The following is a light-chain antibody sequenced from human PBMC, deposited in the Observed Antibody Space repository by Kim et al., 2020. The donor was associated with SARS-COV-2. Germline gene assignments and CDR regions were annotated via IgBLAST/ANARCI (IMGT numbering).Light chain of an antibody. J-gene: IGLJ2*01. CDR1: KLGDKY. V-gene: IGLV3-1*01. Sequence: SVSPGQTASITCSGDKLGDKYACWYQQKPGQSPFLVIYQHTKRPSGIPERFSGSNSGNTATLTISGTQAMDEADYYCQAWDSSTAVFGGGTKLTVL. CDR3: QAWDSSTAV. CDR2: QHT.